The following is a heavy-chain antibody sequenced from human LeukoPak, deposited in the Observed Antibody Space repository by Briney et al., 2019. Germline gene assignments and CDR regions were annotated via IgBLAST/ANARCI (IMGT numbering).Heavy chain of an antibody. D-gene: IGHD3-10*01. J-gene: IGHJ3*02. CDR1: GFTFSSYA. Sequence: GGSLRLSCAASGFTFSSYAMHWVRQAPGKGLEWVAVISYDGSNKYYADSVKGRFTISRDNSKNTLYLQMNSLRAEDTAVYYCARGRSDRVRGVITPFDIWGQGTMVTVSS. CDR3: ARGRSDRVRGVITPFDI. CDR2: ISYDGSNK. V-gene: IGHV3-30-3*01.